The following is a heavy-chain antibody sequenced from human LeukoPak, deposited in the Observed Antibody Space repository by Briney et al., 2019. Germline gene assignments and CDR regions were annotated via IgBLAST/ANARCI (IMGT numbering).Heavy chain of an antibody. D-gene: IGHD1-14*01. CDR2: ISYDVSDQ. CDR3: VKGLGNLFDD. V-gene: IGHV3-30*18. CDR1: GLTLRSFG. Sequence: GRSLRLSCAASGLTLRSFGMQCVRQAAGKGLEWVTFISYDVSDQHYAASVKGRFTISRDTSNNTLYLQMNSLRVEDTAVYFCVKGLGNLFDDWGQGTLVTVSS. J-gene: IGHJ4*02.